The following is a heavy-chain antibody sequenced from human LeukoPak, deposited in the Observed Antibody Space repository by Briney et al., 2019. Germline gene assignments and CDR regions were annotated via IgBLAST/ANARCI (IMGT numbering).Heavy chain of an antibody. D-gene: IGHD2-21*01. J-gene: IGHJ4*02. V-gene: IGHV3-23*01. CDR2: VGGGDDI. Sequence: PGGSLRLSCVASGFTFNIYGMSWVRQAPGKGLEWVSRVGGGDDIHYADSVKGRFTGYRDDAKTTVYLQMNSLRVEDTAIYFCAKDATPRNRLWDHFDSWGQGALVSVSS. CDR3: AKDATPRNRLWDHFDS. CDR1: GFTFNIYG.